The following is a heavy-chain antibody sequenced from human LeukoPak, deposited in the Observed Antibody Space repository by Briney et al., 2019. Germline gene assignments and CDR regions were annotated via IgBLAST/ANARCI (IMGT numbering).Heavy chain of an antibody. CDR1: GFTFSSYW. Sequence: GGSLRLSCAASGFTFSSYWMSWVRQAPGKGLEWVSAISGSGGSTYYADSVKGRFTISRDNSKNTLYLQMNSLRAEDTAVYYCAKDGSGSYSPYYFDYWGQGTLVTVSS. CDR2: ISGSGGST. V-gene: IGHV3-23*01. D-gene: IGHD3-10*01. CDR3: AKDGSGSYSPYYFDY. J-gene: IGHJ4*02.